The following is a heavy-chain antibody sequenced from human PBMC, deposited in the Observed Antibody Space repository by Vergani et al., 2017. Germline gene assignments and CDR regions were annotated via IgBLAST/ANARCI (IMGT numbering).Heavy chain of an antibody. Sequence: QVQLVQSGAEVKKPGSSVKVSCKASGGPYSSYAISWARQAPGQAREWMGGIIPILGTANYAQKFQGRVTITADESTCTAYMELSSLRSEDTAVYYCASRDITIFGVVIIRSYYYYGMDVWGQGTTVTVSS. V-gene: IGHV1-69*01. CDR1: GGPYSSYA. CDR2: IIPILGTA. J-gene: IGHJ6*02. CDR3: ASRDITIFGVVIIRSYYYYGMDV. D-gene: IGHD3-3*01.